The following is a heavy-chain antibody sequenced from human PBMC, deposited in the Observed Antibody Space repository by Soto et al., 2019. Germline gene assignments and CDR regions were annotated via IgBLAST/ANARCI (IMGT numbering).Heavy chain of an antibody. D-gene: IGHD2-2*01. CDR1: GGSISSKKW. CDR3: ARDDHIVVVPTSLGAMDV. J-gene: IGHJ6*02. CDR2: IYHSGST. V-gene: IGHV4-4*02. Sequence: PSETLSLTCAVYGGSISSKKWWSWVRQPPGQGLEWIGEIYHSGSTNYNPSLKSRVTISLDKSKNQFSLNLTSVTAADSAVYYCARDDHIVVVPTSLGAMDVWGQGTTVTVSS.